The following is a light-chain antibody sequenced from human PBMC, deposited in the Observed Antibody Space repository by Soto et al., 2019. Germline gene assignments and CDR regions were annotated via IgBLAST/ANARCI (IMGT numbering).Light chain of an antibody. CDR3: QQCNDSPHT. CDR1: QSVSSN. Sequence: EIVMTQSPATQSVSPGERATLSCRASQSVSSNLSWYQQQPGQAPRLLIYGAFTRATGIPGRFSGRGSGTEFTLTISSLQSEHCAVYYCQQCNDSPHTFGQGTKLEIK. V-gene: IGKV3-15*01. CDR2: GAF. J-gene: IGKJ2*01.